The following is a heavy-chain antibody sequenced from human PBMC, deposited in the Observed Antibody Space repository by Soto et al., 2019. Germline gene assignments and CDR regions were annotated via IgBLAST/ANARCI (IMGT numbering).Heavy chain of an antibody. CDR1: GGSISSVDYY. J-gene: IGHJ6*02. D-gene: IGHD2-2*01. CDR2: IYYSGST. Sequence: QVQLQESGPGLGKPSQTLSLTCTVSGGSISSVDYYWSWIRQPPGKGLEWIWYIYYSGSTYYNPSLKGRVTISVDTSKNQFSLKLSSVSAADTAVYYCARVGKSCSSSSCNSYYFGMDVWGQGTTVTVSS. CDR3: ARVGKSCSSSSCNSYYFGMDV. V-gene: IGHV4-30-4*01.